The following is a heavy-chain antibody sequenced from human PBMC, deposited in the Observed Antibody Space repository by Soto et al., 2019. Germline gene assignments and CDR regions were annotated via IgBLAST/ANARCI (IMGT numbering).Heavy chain of an antibody. Sequence: ASVKVSCKASGYTFTSYAMHWVRQAPGQRLEWMGWINAGNGNTKYSQKFQGRVTISRDNSKNTLYLQMNSLRAEDTVVYYCASFDSSAFYAFDYWGQGALVTVSS. D-gene: IGHD3-22*01. J-gene: IGHJ4*02. V-gene: IGHV1-3*01. CDR3: ASFDSSAFYAFDY. CDR2: INAGNGNT. CDR1: GYTFTSYA.